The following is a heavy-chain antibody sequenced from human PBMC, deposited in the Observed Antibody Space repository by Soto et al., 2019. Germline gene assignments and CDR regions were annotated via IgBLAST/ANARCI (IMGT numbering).Heavy chain of an antibody. CDR3: AKIVVVVAANVPNWFDP. J-gene: IGHJ5*02. CDR1: GFTFSSYA. CDR2: ISGSGGST. Sequence: GGSLRLSCAASGFTFSSYAMSWVRQAPGKGLEWVSAISGSGGSTFYADSVKGRFTISRDNSKITLYLQMNSLRAEDTAVYYCAKIVVVVAANVPNWFDPWGQGTLVTVSS. D-gene: IGHD2-15*01. V-gene: IGHV3-23*01.